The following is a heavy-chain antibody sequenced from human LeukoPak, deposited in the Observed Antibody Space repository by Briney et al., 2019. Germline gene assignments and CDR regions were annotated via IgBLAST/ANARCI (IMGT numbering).Heavy chain of an antibody. CDR3: ARDRQSDY. Sequence: PGGALRLSCAASGFTFSSYSMNWVRPAPGEGLEWVSSISSSSSYIYYADSVKGRFTISRDNAKNSLYLQMNSLRAEDTAVYYCARDRQSDYWGQGTLVTVSS. V-gene: IGHV3-21*01. CDR1: GFTFSSYS. J-gene: IGHJ4*02. CDR2: ISSSSSYI.